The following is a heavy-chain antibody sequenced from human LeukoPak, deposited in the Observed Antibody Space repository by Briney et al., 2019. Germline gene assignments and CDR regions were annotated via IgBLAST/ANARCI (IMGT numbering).Heavy chain of an antibody. CDR3: ARDRTKIPGISMVRGVTKFYYYYMDI. Sequence: GASVKVSCKASGYTFTCYYMHWVRQAPGQGREWMGWINTNSGGTNYAQKFQGRVTMTRDTSISAAYMELSRLRSDDTAVYFCARDRTKIPGISMVRGVTKFYYYYMDIWGKGTTVTASS. CDR1: GYTFTCYY. D-gene: IGHD3-10*01. V-gene: IGHV1-2*02. CDR2: INTNSGGT. J-gene: IGHJ6*03.